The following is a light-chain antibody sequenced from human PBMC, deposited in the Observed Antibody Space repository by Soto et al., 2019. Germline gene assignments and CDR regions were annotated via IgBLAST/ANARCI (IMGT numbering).Light chain of an antibody. V-gene: IGKV4-1*01. Sequence: DIVLTQSPDSLAVSLGERATINCKSSQTILYNSNNKNNLAWYKQKPGQPPKLLIYWTSIRESGVPDRFSGSGSGTDFTLTISSLQAEDVAVYSCQQYYNAPSFTFGPGTKVDIK. J-gene: IGKJ3*01. CDR1: QTILYNSNNKNN. CDR2: WTS. CDR3: QQYYNAPSFT.